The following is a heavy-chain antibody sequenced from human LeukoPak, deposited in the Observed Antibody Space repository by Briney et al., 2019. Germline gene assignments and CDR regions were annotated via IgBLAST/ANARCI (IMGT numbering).Heavy chain of an antibody. CDR1: GGSISSGSYY. V-gene: IGHV4-61*02. D-gene: IGHD4-17*01. J-gene: IGHJ4*02. CDR2: IYTSGST. CDR3: ARGPNLDGDKFQGFDY. Sequence: SETLSLTCTVSGGSISSGSYYWSWIRQPAGKGLEWIGRIYTSGSTNYNPSLKSRVTISVDTSKNQFSLKLSSVTAADTAVYYCARGPNLDGDKFQGFDYWGQGTLVTVSS.